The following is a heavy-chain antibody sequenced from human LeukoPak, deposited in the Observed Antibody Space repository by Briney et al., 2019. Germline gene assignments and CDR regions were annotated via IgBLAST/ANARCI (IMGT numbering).Heavy chain of an antibody. Sequence: SEILSLTCTVSGGSISSGDYYWSWIRQPPGKGLEWIGYIYYSGSTYYNPSLKSRVSISLDTSKNQFSLKLSSVTAADTAVYYCATINWNYYFHGYWGQGTLVTVSS. D-gene: IGHD1-7*01. CDR1: GGSISSGDYY. CDR3: ATINWNYYFHGY. J-gene: IGHJ4*02. CDR2: IYYSGST. V-gene: IGHV4-30-4*08.